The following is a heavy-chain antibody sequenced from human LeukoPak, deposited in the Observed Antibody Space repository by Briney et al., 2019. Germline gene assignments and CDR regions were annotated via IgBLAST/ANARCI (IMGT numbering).Heavy chain of an antibody. J-gene: IGHJ6*03. CDR1: GGSFSGYY. Sequence: SETLSLTCAVYGGSFSGYYWSWIRQPPGKGLEWIGEINHSGSTNYNPSLKSRVTISVDTSKNQFSLKLSSVTVADTAVYYCAREVFGVVTPGHYYYMDVWGKGTTVTVSS. CDR2: INHSGST. CDR3: AREVFGVVTPGHYYYMDV. V-gene: IGHV4-34*01. D-gene: IGHD3-3*01.